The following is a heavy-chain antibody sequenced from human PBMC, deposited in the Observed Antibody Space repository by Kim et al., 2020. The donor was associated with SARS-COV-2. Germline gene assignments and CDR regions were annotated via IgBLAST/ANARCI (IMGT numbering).Heavy chain of an antibody. CDR1: GYSISSGYY. J-gene: IGHJ4*02. CDR3: ARGDSSGYPPALPWGERGYFDY. V-gene: IGHV4-38-2*02. D-gene: IGHD3-22*01. CDR2: IYHSGST. Sequence: SETLSLTCTVSGYSISSGYYWGWIRQPPGKGLEWIGSIYHSGSTYYNPSLKSRVTISVDTSKNQFSLKLSSVTAADTAVYYCARGDSSGYPPALPWGERGYFDYWGQGTLVTVSS.